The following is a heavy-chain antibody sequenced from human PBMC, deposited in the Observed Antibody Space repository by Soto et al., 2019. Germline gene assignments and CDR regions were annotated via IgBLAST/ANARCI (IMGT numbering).Heavy chain of an antibody. CDR3: ARVRGYSGYEGRYFYYGMDA. J-gene: IGHJ6*02. V-gene: IGHV1-69*08. D-gene: IGHD5-12*01. Sequence: QVQLVQSGAEVKKPGSSMKVSCKASGGSLNSYTISWVRQAPGQGLEWMGRILPILDTTNYAQKFQGRVTITADTSTSTVYMELSSLRSEDTALYYCARVRGYSGYEGRYFYYGMDAWGPGTTVTVSS. CDR1: GGSLNSYT. CDR2: ILPILDTT.